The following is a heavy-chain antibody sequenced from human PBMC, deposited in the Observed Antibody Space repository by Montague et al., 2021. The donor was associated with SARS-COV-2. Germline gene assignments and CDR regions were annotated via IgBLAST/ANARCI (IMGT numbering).Heavy chain of an antibody. Sequence: PALVKPTQTPTLTCTFSGFSLSTSGVGVGWIRQPPGKALERLALIYWDDDKRYSPSLKSRLTITKDTSKNQVVLTMTNMDPVDTATYYCAHRRGLLLSDAFDIWGQGTMVTVSS. CDR2: IYWDDDK. V-gene: IGHV2-5*02. D-gene: IGHD1-26*01. CDR1: GFSLSTSGVG. J-gene: IGHJ3*02. CDR3: AHRRGLLLSDAFDI.